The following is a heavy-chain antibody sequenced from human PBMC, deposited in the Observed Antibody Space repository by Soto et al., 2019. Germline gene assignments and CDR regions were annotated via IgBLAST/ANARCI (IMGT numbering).Heavy chain of an antibody. V-gene: IGHV3-48*02. CDR3: ARDTSQWELLRKGDYYYGMDV. J-gene: IGHJ6*02. CDR2: ISSSSSTI. CDR1: GFTFSSYS. D-gene: IGHD1-26*01. Sequence: GGSLRLSCAASGFTFSSYSMNWVRQAPGKGLEWVSYISSSSSTIYYADSVKGRFTISRDNAKNSLYLQMNSLRDEDTAVYYCARDTSQWELLRKGDYYYGMDVWGQGTTVTVSS.